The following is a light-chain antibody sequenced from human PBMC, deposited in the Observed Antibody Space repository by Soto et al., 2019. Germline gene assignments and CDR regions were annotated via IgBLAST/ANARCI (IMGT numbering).Light chain of an antibody. J-gene: IGLJ2*01. CDR3: AAWDNNLSAVV. V-gene: IGLV1-51*02. Sequence: QSVLTQPPSVSAAPGQKVTISCSGSSSIIGNYYVSWYRQLPGTAPKLLIYENNKRPSGIPDRFSGSKSGTSATLDITGLQTGDEADYYCAAWDNNLSAVVFDGGTKVTVL. CDR2: ENN. CDR1: SSIIGNYY.